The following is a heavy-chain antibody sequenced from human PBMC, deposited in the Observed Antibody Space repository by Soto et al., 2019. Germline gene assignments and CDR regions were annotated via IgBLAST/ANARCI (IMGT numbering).Heavy chain of an antibody. V-gene: IGHV1-46*01. D-gene: IGHD4-17*01. CDR1: GYTFTSYY. Sequence: QVQLVQSGAEVKKPGASVKVSCKASGYTFTSYYMHWVRQAPGQGLEWMGIINPSGGSTSYAQKSQGGVTMTRDTSTSTVYMELSSLRSEDTAVYYCARGYGDYGTWFDPWGQGTLVTVSS. CDR2: INPSGGST. J-gene: IGHJ5*02. CDR3: ARGYGDYGTWFDP.